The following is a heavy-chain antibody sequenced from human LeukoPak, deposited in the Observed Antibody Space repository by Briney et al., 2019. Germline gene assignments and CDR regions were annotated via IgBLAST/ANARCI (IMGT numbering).Heavy chain of an antibody. CDR1: GFTFSNYG. CDR3: AKGDYYDLDY. V-gene: IGHV3-23*01. J-gene: IGHJ4*02. D-gene: IGHD3-22*01. Sequence: GGSLRLSCAASGFTFSNYGMNGVRQAPGKGLEWVFIITSGVGITYYADSVKGRFTISRDNSKNTLYLQMSSLRAEDTAVYYCAKGDYYDLDYWGQGTLVTVSS. CDR2: ITSGVGIT.